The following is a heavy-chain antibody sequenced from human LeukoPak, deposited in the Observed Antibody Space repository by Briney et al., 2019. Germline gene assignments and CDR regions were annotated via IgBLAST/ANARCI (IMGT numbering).Heavy chain of an antibody. CDR3: TREGTSGYFHYFDY. J-gene: IGHJ4*02. CDR2: IRSKAYGGTT. D-gene: IGHD3-22*01. CDR1: GFTFGDYA. Sequence: QSGGSLRLSCTASGFTFGDYAMSWVRQAPGKGLEWVGFIRSKAYGGTTEYAASVKGRFTISRDDSKRIVYLQMNSLKTEDTAVYYCTREGTSGYFHYFDYGGQGTVVTVSS. V-gene: IGHV3-49*04.